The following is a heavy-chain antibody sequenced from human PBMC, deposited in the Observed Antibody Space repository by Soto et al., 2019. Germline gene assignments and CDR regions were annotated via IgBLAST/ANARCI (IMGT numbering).Heavy chain of an antibody. V-gene: IGHV4-39*01. Sequence: SETLSLTCTVSGGSVSNSNYYWGWIRQSPGKGLEWIGSVYYRGRSYSKSSVKSRVTISVDTSKNQFSLNSNSVTASDTAVYYCVSQRTSVLTQAYFDYWGPGALVTVSS. D-gene: IGHD2-8*01. CDR3: VSQRTSVLTQAYFDY. J-gene: IGHJ4*02. CDR1: GGSVSNSNYY. CDR2: VYYRGRS.